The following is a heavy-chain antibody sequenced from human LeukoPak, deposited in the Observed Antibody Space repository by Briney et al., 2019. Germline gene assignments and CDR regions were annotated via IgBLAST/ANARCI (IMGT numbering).Heavy chain of an antibody. V-gene: IGHV3-48*03. Sequence: GGSLRLSCAAYGFTFSSYEVNWVRQAPGKGLEWVSYTSSSGSSIYYADSVKGRFTISRDNAKNSLYLQMNSLRAEDTAVYYCARVRYCDLWGRGALVTVSS. CDR1: GFTFSSYE. CDR2: TSSSGSSI. CDR3: ARVRYCDL. J-gene: IGHJ2*01.